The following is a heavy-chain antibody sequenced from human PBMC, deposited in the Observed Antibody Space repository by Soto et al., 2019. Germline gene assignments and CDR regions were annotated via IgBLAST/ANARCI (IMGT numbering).Heavy chain of an antibody. CDR3: ARDKGIAVAGAPPDY. D-gene: IGHD6-19*01. CDR1: GYTFTSYG. V-gene: IGHV1-18*01. Sequence: ASVKVSCKASGYTFTSYGISWVRQAPGQGLEWMGWISAYNGNTNYAQKLQGRVTMTTDTSTSTAYMELRSLRSDDTAVYYCARDKGIAVAGAPPDYWGQGTLVTVSS. CDR2: ISAYNGNT. J-gene: IGHJ4*02.